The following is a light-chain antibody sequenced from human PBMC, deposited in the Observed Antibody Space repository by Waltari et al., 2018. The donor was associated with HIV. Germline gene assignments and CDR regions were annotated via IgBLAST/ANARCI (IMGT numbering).Light chain of an antibody. J-gene: IGLJ1*01. V-gene: IGLV2-14*03. CDR1: SSDVGGYNY. Sequence: QSALTQPASVSGSPGQSITISCTGTSSDVGGYNYVSWYKKHPGKAPKLMIYDVSKRPSGVSNPFAGSKSCNTASLTISGLQGEDEADYYFISYTSSSTPYLFGTGTKVTVL. CDR2: DVS. CDR3: ISYTSSSTPYL.